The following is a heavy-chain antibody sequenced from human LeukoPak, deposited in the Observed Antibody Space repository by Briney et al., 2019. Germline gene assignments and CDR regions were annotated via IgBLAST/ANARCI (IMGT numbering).Heavy chain of an antibody. Sequence: GESLKISCKGSGYSFTSYWIGWVRQMPGKGLEWMGIIYPGDSDTRYSPSFQGQVTISADKSTSTAYMELSSLRSEDTAVYYCARDTVVVPAELSYWGQGTLVTVSS. J-gene: IGHJ4*02. D-gene: IGHD2-2*01. V-gene: IGHV5-51*01. CDR2: IYPGDSDT. CDR3: ARDTVVVPAELSY. CDR1: GYSFTSYW.